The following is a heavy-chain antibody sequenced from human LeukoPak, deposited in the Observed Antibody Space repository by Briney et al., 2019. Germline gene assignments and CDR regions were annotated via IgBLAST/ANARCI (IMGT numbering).Heavy chain of an antibody. CDR1: GFTFSSYA. CDR2: ISSNGGST. J-gene: IGHJ2*01. D-gene: IGHD1-7*01. Sequence: SGGSLSLSCAASGFTFSSYAMHWVRQAPGKGREYVSAISSNGGSTYYANSVKGRFTISRDNSENRLYLQMGSLRAEDMAVYYCASSPPTGTTWYFDLWGRGTLVTVSS. V-gene: IGHV3-64*01. CDR3: ASSPPTGTTWYFDL.